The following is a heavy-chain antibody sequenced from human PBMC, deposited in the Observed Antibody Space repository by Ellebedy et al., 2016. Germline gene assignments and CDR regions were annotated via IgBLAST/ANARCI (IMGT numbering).Heavy chain of an antibody. CDR2: SKNKANNYAT. J-gene: IGHJ4*02. CDR3: TKGYYWD. Sequence: GESLKISXAASGFTFSSYWMSWVRQAPGKGLEWVGRSKNKANNYATQYAASVKGRFTISRDDSKNSLDLQMNGLKTEDTAVYYCTKGYYWDWGQGTLVTVSS. D-gene: IGHD3-3*01. V-gene: IGHV3-72*01. CDR1: GFTFSSYW.